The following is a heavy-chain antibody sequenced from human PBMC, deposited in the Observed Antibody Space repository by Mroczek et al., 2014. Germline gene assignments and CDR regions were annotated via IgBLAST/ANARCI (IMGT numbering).Heavy chain of an antibody. CDR2: IYYSGST. D-gene: IGHD3-3*01. CDR3: ARDRRFWSGYDGLHYYYGMDV. V-gene: IGHV4-30-4*01. Sequence: QVQLQQWGPGLVKPSQTLSLTCTVSGGSISSGDYYWSWIRQPPGKGLEWIGYIYYSGSTYYNPSLKSRVTISVDTSKNQFSLKLSSVTAADTAVYYCARDRRFWSGYDGLHYYYGMDVWGQGTTVTVSS. J-gene: IGHJ6*02. CDR1: GGSISSGDYY.